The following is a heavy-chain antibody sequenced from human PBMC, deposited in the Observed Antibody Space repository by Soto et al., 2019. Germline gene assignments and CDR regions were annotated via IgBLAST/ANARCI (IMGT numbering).Heavy chain of an antibody. J-gene: IGHJ4*02. D-gene: IGHD1-26*01. CDR1: GGSISSSPDY. V-gene: IGHV4-39*01. CDR3: ARRPRVGAYFDY. CDR2: IYYSGSA. Sequence: QLQLQESGPGLVMPSETLSLTCTVSGGSISSSPDYWVWIRQPPGKGLEWIGSIYYSGSAYYNPSLKSRVTISVDTSKNQFSLRLSSVTAADTAVYYCARRPRVGAYFDYWGQGTLVTVSS.